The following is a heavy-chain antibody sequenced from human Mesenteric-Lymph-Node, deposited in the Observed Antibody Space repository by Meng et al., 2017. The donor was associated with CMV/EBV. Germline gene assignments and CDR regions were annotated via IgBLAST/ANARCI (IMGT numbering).Heavy chain of an antibody. CDR2: IYYSGST. Sequence: SETLSLTCTVSGGSISSSSYYWGWIRQPPGKGLEWIGSIYYSGSTYYNPSLKSRVTISVDTSKNQFSLKLSSVTAADTAVYYCARSPVGYDSIRFDYWGQGTLVTVSS. J-gene: IGHJ4*02. CDR1: GGSISSSSYY. D-gene: IGHD3-22*01. V-gene: IGHV4-39*07. CDR3: ARSPVGYDSIRFDY.